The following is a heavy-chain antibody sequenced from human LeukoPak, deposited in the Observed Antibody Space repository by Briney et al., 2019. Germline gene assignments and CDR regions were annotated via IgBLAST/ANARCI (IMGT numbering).Heavy chain of an antibody. D-gene: IGHD4-23*01. Sequence: ASVKVSCKTSGYIFSMYWMHWVRQAPGQGLEWMGWINPNSGGTNYAQKFQGRVTMTRDTSISTAYMELSRLRSDDTAVYYCARALYGGNSVGYWGQGTLVSVSS. CDR2: INPNSGGT. CDR1: GYIFSMYW. CDR3: ARALYGGNSVGY. V-gene: IGHV1-2*02. J-gene: IGHJ4*02.